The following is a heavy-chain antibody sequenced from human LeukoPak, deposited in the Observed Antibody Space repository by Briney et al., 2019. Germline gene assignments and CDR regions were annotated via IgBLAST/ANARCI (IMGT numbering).Heavy chain of an antibody. Sequence: SETLSLTCTVSGYSISSGYYWGWIRQPPGKGLEWIGSIYTSGSTNYNPSLKSRVTMSVDTSKNQFSLKLSSVTAADTAVYYCASPMAWAHNRRDSDYWGLGTLVTVSS. CDR2: IYTSGST. CDR1: GYSISSGYY. CDR3: ASPMAWAHNRRDSDY. D-gene: IGHD5-24*01. J-gene: IGHJ4*02. V-gene: IGHV4-38-2*02.